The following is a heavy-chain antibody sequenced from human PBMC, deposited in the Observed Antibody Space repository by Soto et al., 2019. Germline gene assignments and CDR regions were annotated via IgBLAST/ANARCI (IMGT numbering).Heavy chain of an antibody. V-gene: IGHV2-5*02. J-gene: IGHJ4*02. CDR3: AHSRNLITEDAQVGDFDY. CDR2: VYWDDDE. Sequence: QITLKESGPTLVKPTQTLTLTCSFSGFSLTTDGVGVGWVRQPPGEALEWLALVYWDDDERNSPSLKTRLTIATDPSKHQVVLIMTCMAPVDTATYYCAHSRNLITEDAQVGDFDYWGQGTLVTVSS. D-gene: IGHD3-10*01. CDR1: GFSLTTDGVG.